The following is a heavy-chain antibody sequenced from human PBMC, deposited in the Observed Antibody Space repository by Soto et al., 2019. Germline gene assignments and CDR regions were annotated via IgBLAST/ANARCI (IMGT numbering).Heavy chain of an antibody. CDR2: IVREGTEQ. D-gene: IGHD4-17*01. J-gene: IGHJ4*02. V-gene: IGHV3-33*01. CDR3: ARDDDYADSGFDY. Sequence: QAPGKGLEWLAVIVREGTEQYYADSVKGRFTISRDNSKNTLYLQMNSLRVDDTAVYYGARDDDYADSGFDYWGQGTLLTVSS.